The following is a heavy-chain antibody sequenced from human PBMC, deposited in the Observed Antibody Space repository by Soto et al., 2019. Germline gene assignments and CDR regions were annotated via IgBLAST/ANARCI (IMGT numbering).Heavy chain of an antibody. CDR3: ARISRWPYYYGMDV. V-gene: IGHV1-2*04. CDR1: GYTFTGYY. CDR2: INPNSGGT. Sequence: VASVKVSCKAAGYTFTGYYMDWVLQAPGQGLEWMGWINPNSGGTNYAQKFQGWVTMTRDTSISTAYMELSRLRSDDTAVYYCARISRWPYYYGMDVWGQGTTVTVSS. J-gene: IGHJ6*02. D-gene: IGHD6-13*01.